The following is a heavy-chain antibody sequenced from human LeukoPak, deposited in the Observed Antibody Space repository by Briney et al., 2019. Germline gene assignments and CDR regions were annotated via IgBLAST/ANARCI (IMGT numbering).Heavy chain of an antibody. Sequence: PSETLSLTCTVSGGSISSYYWSWIRQPPGKGLEWIGYIYYSGSTNYNPSLKSRVTISVDTSKNQFSLKLSSVTAADTAVYYCANTPSIAASNYMDVWGKGTTVTVSS. CDR3: ANTPSIAASNYMDV. J-gene: IGHJ6*03. CDR2: IYYSGST. V-gene: IGHV4-59*01. D-gene: IGHD2-15*01. CDR1: GGSISSYY.